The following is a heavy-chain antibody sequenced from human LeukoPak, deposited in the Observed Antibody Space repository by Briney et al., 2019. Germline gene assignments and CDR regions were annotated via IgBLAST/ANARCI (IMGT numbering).Heavy chain of an antibody. D-gene: IGHD3-10*01. CDR3: ASLYGSGSNDY. CDR2: IYYSGST. CDR1: GGSISSSSYY. V-gene: IGHV4-39*01. Sequence: PSETLSLTCTVSGGSISSSSYYWGWIRQPPGKGLEWIGSIYYSGSTYYNPSLKSRVTISVDTSKNQFSLKLSSLTAADTAVYYCASLYGSGSNDYWGQGTLVTVSS. J-gene: IGHJ4*02.